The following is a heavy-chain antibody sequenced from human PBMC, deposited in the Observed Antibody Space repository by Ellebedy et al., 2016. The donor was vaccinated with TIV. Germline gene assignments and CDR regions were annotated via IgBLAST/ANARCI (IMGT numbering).Heavy chain of an antibody. Sequence: GESLKISXKGSGYSFTSYWISWVRQMPGKGLEWMGRIDPSDSYTNYSPSFQGHVTISADKSISTAYLQWSSLKASHTAMYYCASAYDYGDYYFDYWGQGTLVTVSS. V-gene: IGHV5-10-1*01. J-gene: IGHJ4*02. CDR3: ASAYDYGDYYFDY. CDR2: IDPSDSYT. D-gene: IGHD4-17*01. CDR1: GYSFTSYW.